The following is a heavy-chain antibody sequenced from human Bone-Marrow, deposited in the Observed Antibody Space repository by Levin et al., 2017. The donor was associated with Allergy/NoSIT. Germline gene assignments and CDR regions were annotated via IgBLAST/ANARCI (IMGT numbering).Heavy chain of an antibody. Sequence: SETLSLTCTVSGGSISSSSYYWGWIRQPPGKGLEWIGSIYYSGSTYYNPSLKSRVTISVDTSKNQFSLKLSSVTAADTAVYYCARGKYSSSRELDYWGQGTLVTVSS. J-gene: IGHJ4*02. CDR2: IYYSGST. V-gene: IGHV4-39*01. D-gene: IGHD6-13*01. CDR3: ARGKYSSSRELDY. CDR1: GGSISSSSYY.